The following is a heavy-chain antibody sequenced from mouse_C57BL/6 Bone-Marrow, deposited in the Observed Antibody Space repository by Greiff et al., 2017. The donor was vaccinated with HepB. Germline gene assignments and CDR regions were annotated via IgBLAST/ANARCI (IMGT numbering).Heavy chain of an antibody. D-gene: IGHD2-4*01. CDR2: INPNNGGT. CDR1: GYTFTDYN. Sequence: EVKLQESGPELVKPGASVKMSCKASGYTFTDYNMHWVKQSHGKSLEWIGYINPNNGGTSYNQKFKGKATLTVNKSSSTAYMELRSLTSEDSAVYYCASIYDYDGFAYWGQGTLVTVSA. CDR3: ASIYDYDGFAY. V-gene: IGHV1-22*01. J-gene: IGHJ3*01.